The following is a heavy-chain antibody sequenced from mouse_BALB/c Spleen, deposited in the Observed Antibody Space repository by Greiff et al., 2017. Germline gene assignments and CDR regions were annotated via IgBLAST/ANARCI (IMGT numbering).Heavy chain of an antibody. V-gene: IGHV5-15*02. CDR3: ARAPTGYYYAMDY. D-gene: IGHD4-1*02. CDR2: ISNLAYSI. J-gene: IGHJ4*01. CDR1: GFTFSDYG. Sequence: EVHLVESGGGLVQPGGSRKLSCAASGFTFSDYGMAWVRQAPGKGPEWVAFISNLAYSIYYADTVTGRFTISRENAKNTLYLEMSSLRSEDTAMYYCARAPTGYYYAMDYWGQGTSVTVSS.